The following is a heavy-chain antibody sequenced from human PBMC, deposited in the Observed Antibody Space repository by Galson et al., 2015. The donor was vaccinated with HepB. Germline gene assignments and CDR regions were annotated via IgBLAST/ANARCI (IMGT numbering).Heavy chain of an antibody. D-gene: IGHD6-19*01. Sequence: SLRLSCAASGFTVSNNYMSWVRQAPGKGLEWVSLIYSAGSTYYADSVKGRFTTSRDNSKNTVYLQMNSLRAEDTAVYYCARVGSGWYLDHWGQGTVVTVSS. J-gene: IGHJ4*02. CDR2: IYSAGST. CDR3: ARVGSGWYLDH. V-gene: IGHV3-53*01. CDR1: GFTVSNNY.